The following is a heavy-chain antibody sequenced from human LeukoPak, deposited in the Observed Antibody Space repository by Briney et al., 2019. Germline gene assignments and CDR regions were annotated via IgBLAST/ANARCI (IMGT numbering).Heavy chain of an antibody. V-gene: IGHV1-18*01. CDR2: ISAYSGKT. D-gene: IGHD3-10*01. CDR3: ARGSMVRGVIITSFSPLLRFFDN. J-gene: IGHJ4*02. CDR1: GYTFSKYG. Sequence: ASVKVSCKASGYTFSKYGITWVRQAPGQGLEWMGWISAYSGKTNYAQKFQGRVTMTTDTSTSTAYMELRSLRSDDTALYYCARGSMVRGVIITSFSPLLRFFDNWGQGTLVTVSS.